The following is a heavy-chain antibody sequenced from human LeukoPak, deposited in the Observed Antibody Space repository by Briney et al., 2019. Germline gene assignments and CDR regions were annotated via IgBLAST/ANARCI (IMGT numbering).Heavy chain of an antibody. V-gene: IGHV3-74*01. J-gene: IGHJ4*02. CDR2: INGDGRNI. D-gene: IGHD5-12*01. Sequence: GGSLRLSCVASGFTFSSYWMHWVRQDPRKGPVWVSRINGDGRNINYADSVRGRFTISRDNAKNSPYLQMNSLRAEDTAVYYCAKSPSSSGGYGYFDYWGQGTLVTVSS. CDR3: AKSPSSSGGYGYFDY. CDR1: GFTFSSYW.